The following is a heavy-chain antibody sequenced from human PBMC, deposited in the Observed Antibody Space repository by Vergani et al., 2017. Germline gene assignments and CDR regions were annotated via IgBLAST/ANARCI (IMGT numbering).Heavy chain of an antibody. J-gene: IGHJ6*02. CDR3: ARDKVRWELLWFGELLFLGMDV. D-gene: IGHD3-10*01. Sequence: EVQLVESGGGLVKPGGSLRLSCAASGFTFSSYSMNWVRQAPGKGLEWVSSISSSSSYIYYADSVKVRFTISRDNAKNSLYLQMNSLRAEDTAVYYCARDKVRWELLWFGELLFLGMDVWGQGTTVTVSS. CDR2: ISSSSSYI. CDR1: GFTFSSYS. V-gene: IGHV3-21*01.